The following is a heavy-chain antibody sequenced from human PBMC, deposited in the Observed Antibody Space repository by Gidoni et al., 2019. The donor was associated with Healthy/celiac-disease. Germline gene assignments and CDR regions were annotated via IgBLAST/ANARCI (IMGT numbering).Heavy chain of an antibody. D-gene: IGHD1-26*01. CDR2: ISGSGGST. V-gene: IGHV3-23*01. CDR3: AKDRGYSGSYWGRAAAQDNWFDP. Sequence: EVQLLESGGGLVQPGGSLRLSNAASGFTFSSYAMSWVRQAPGKGLEWVSAISGSGGSTYYADSVKGRFTISRDNSKNTLYLQMNSLRAEDTAVYYCAKDRGYSGSYWGRAAAQDNWFDPWGQGTLVTVSS. CDR1: GFTFSSYA. J-gene: IGHJ5*02.